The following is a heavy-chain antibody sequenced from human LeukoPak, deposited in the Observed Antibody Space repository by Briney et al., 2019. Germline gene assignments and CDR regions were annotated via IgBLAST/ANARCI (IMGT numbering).Heavy chain of an antibody. V-gene: IGHV3-74*01. Sequence: TGGSLRLSCEASGFSLSNHWMHWVRQAPGRGLGWVAHIDPDGSVANYGDCVKGRFTISRDNAKNTRYLQMDSLRAEDTAVYYCARELGRGGSAFDVWGQGTMVTVSS. CDR2: IDPDGSVA. CDR1: GFSLSNHW. J-gene: IGHJ3*01. CDR3: ARELGRGGSAFDV. D-gene: IGHD3-16*01.